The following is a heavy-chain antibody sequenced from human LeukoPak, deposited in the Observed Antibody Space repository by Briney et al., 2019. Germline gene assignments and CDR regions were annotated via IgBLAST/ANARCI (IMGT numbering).Heavy chain of an antibody. D-gene: IGHD6-13*01. CDR2: ISGSGGST. V-gene: IGHV3-23*01. CDR1: GFTFSSYA. CDR3: AKMRGFIAAAGLGEDP. J-gene: IGHJ5*02. Sequence: PGGSLRLSCAASGFTFSSYAMSWGRQAPGKGLEWVSAISGSGGSTYYADSVKGRFTISRDNSKNTLYLQMNSLRAEDTAVYYCAKMRGFIAAAGLGEDPWGQGTLVTVSS.